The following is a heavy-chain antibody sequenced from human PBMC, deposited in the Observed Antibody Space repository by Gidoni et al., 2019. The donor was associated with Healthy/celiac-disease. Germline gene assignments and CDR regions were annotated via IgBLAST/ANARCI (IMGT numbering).Heavy chain of an antibody. CDR2: MNPNSGKP. V-gene: IGHV1-8*01. Sequence: QVQPVQSGAEVKKPGASVKVSCKASGYTFTSYAINWVRQATGQGLEWMGWMNPNSGKPGYAQKVQGRVTMTRNTSRSTAYMELSSLRSEDTAVYYCARGWRKVARLPGYWGQGTLVTVSS. CDR3: ARGWRKVARLPGY. D-gene: IGHD4-17*01. J-gene: IGHJ4*02. CDR1: GYTFTSYA.